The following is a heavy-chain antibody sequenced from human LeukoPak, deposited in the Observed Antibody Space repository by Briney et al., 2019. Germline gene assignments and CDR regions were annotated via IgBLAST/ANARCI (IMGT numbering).Heavy chain of an antibody. V-gene: IGHV3-30-3*01. CDR2: ISYDGSNK. Sequence: GGSLRLSCAASGFTFSSYAMHWVRQAPGKGLEWVAVISYDGSNKYYADSVKGRFTISRDNSKNTLYLQMNSLRAEDTAVYYCARDLLRYCSSTSCSPLGYWGQGTLVTVSS. CDR1: GFTFSSYA. CDR3: ARDLLRYCSSTSCSPLGY. J-gene: IGHJ4*02. D-gene: IGHD2-2*01.